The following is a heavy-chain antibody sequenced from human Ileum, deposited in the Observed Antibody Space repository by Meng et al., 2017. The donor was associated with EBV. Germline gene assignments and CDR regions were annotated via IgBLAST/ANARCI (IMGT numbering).Heavy chain of an antibody. CDR3: ARGGWSLDY. J-gene: IGHJ4*02. D-gene: IGHD2-15*01. Sequence: VPLQESGAGLVKPSVPLSLTCTVSGGSISSYYWSWIRQPPGKGLEWIGYIYYSGSTNYNPSLKSRVTISVDTSKNQFSLNLSSVTAADTAVYYCARGGWSLDYWGQGTLVTVSS. CDR2: IYYSGST. V-gene: IGHV4-59*08. CDR1: GGSISSYY.